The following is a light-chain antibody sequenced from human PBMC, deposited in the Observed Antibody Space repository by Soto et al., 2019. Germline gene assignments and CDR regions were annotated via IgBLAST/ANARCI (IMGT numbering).Light chain of an antibody. CDR2: GNI. CDR1: SSNIGAGYD. CDR3: QSDDSTMSARYV. V-gene: IGLV1-40*01. Sequence: QSVLTQPPSVSGAPGQRVTISCTGSSSNIGAGYDVHWYQQRPGTAPKLLIFGNINRPSGVPDRFSGSKSGTSASLAITGIQAEDEGDYYCQSDDSTMSARYVFAKGTKVTVL. J-gene: IGLJ1*01.